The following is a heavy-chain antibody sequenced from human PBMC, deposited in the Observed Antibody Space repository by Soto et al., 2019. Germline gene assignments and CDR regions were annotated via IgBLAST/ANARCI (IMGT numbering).Heavy chain of an antibody. CDR1: GGSFRGYY. D-gene: IGHD3-10*01. CDR2: INHSGST. CDR3: ARAQSIRGVIIVPYYFDY. Sequence: PSETLSLTCAVFGGSFRGYYWSWIRQPPGKGLEWIGEINHSGSTNYTPSLKSRVTISVDTSKNQFSLKLSSVTAADTAVYYCARAQSIRGVIIVPYYFDYWGQGTPVTVSS. V-gene: IGHV4-34*01. J-gene: IGHJ4*02.